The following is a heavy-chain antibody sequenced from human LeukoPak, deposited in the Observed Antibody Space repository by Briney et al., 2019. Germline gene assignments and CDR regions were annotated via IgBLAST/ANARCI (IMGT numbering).Heavy chain of an antibody. J-gene: IGHJ3*02. CDR3: ARDAPSPREGVVVTAIHAFDI. D-gene: IGHD2-21*02. V-gene: IGHV1-69*04. Sequence: VASVKVSCKASGGTFSSYAISWVRQAPGQGLEWMGRIIPILGIANYAQKFQGRVTITADKSTSSAYMELSSLRSEDTAVYYCARDAPSPREGVVVTAIHAFDIWGQGTMATVSS. CDR1: GGTFSSYA. CDR2: IIPILGIA.